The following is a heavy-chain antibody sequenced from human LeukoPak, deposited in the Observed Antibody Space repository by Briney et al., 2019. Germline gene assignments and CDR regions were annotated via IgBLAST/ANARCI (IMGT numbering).Heavy chain of an antibody. CDR2: ISSSGSTI. D-gene: IGHD5-18*01. J-gene: IGHJ4*02. Sequence: PGGSLRLSCAASGFTFSSYTMRWVRQAPGKGLEWVSYISSSGSTIFYADSVKGRFTISRDNAKNSLYLQMNSLRAEDTAVYYCARRGIQLWPHDDYWGQGTLVTVSS. CDR1: GFTFSSYT. V-gene: IGHV3-48*04. CDR3: ARRGIQLWPHDDY.